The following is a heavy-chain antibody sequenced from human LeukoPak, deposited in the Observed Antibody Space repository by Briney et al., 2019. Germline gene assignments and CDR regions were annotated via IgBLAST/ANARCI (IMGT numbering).Heavy chain of an antibody. D-gene: IGHD3-3*01. CDR2: IYHSGST. CDR1: GYSLSSGYY. V-gene: IGHV4-38-2*01. Sequence: TASETLSLTCAVSGYSLSSGYYWGWIRQPPGKGLEWIGSIYHSGSTYYNPSLKSRVTISVDTSKNQFSLKLSSVTAADTAVYYCASETIFGVSNAFDIWGQGTMVTVSS. CDR3: ASETIFGVSNAFDI. J-gene: IGHJ3*02.